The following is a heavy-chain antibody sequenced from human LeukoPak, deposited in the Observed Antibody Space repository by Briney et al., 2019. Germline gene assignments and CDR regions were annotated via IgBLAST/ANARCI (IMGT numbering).Heavy chain of an antibody. CDR2: INPNSGGT. Sequence: ASVKVSCKTSGYTFTSYGISWVRQAPGQGLEWMGWINPNSGGTNYAQKFQGRVTMTRDTSISTAYMELSRLRSDDTAVYYCARAHSGGSVGWFDPWGQGTLVTVSS. V-gene: IGHV1-2*02. CDR1: GYTFTSYG. J-gene: IGHJ5*02. D-gene: IGHD2-15*01. CDR3: ARAHSGGSVGWFDP.